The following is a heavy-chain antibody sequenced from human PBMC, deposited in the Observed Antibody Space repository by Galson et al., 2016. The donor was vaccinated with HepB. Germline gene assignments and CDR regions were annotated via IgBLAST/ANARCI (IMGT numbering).Heavy chain of an antibody. Sequence: PALVKPTQTLTLTCSISGFSLSTSEVGVVWVRQPPGKALEWLGLIYWDDEKRYNPSLENRLTVTKDTSKAQVVLTMTNMDPVDTATYYCAHASVLLWFGELLAWYFDLWGRGTLVTVSS. CDR1: GFSLSTSEVG. CDR2: IYWDDEK. J-gene: IGHJ2*01. V-gene: IGHV2-5*02. CDR3: AHASVLLWFGELLAWYFDL. D-gene: IGHD3-10*01.